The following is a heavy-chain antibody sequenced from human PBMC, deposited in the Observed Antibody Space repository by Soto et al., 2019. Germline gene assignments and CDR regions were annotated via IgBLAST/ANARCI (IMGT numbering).Heavy chain of an antibody. J-gene: IGHJ6*03. D-gene: IGHD2-2*01. Sequence: SETLSLTCAFHWWSFRGYYWRWIRQPPGKGAEWIGEINHSGSTNYNPSLKSRVTISVDTSRNQFSLKLSSVTAADTAVYYCARAGYCSSTSCHLPRYYYYYYMDVWGKGTTVTVSS. CDR3: ARAGYCSSTSCHLPRYYYYYYMDV. CDR1: WWSFRGYY. V-gene: IGHV4-34*01. CDR2: INHSGST.